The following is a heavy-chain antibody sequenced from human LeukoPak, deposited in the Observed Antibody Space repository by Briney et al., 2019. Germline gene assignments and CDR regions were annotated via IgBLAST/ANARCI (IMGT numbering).Heavy chain of an antibody. CDR1: GFSISGYW. CDR2: MNSGGTTI. D-gene: IGHD3-16*01. V-gene: IGHV3-74*01. J-gene: IGHJ4*01. CDR3: IREVQVRASTSLGL. Sequence: GGSLRLSCAASGFSISGYWMHWVRQAAGEGLVWVSRMNSGGTTINYADSVKGRFTISRDNVDNTLHLQMNSLRVEDTAVYYCIREVQVRASTSLGLWGQGTLVTVPS.